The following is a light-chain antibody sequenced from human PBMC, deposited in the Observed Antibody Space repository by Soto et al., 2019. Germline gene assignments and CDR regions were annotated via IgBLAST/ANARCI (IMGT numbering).Light chain of an antibody. CDR3: QQYNRFSWT. Sequence: DIQMTQSPSTLSASVGDRVTITCRASQSIDKWLAWYQQKPGKAPKLLIYKASILQSGVPSRFSGSGSGTEFTLTISSLQPDDVGSYFCQQYNRFSWTFGQGIKVVIK. CDR1: QSIDKW. V-gene: IGKV1-5*03. J-gene: IGKJ1*01. CDR2: KAS.